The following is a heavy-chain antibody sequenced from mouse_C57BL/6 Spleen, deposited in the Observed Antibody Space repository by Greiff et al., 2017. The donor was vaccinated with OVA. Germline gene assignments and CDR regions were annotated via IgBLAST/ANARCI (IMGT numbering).Heavy chain of an antibody. CDR3: ARGGFHWYFDV. CDR2: IYPGDGDT. J-gene: IGHJ1*03. V-gene: IGHV1-82*01. Sequence: VQLQQSGPELVKPGASVKISCKASGYAFSSSWMNWVKQRPGKGLEWIGRIYPGDGDTNYNGKFKGKATLTADKSSSTAYMQLSSLTSEDSAVYFCARGGFHWYFDVWGTGTTVTVSS. CDR1: GYAFSSSW.